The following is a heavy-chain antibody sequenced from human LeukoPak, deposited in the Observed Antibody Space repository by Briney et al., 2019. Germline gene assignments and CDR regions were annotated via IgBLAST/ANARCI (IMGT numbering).Heavy chain of an antibody. D-gene: IGHD3-3*01. CDR3: AREQYYDFRQGTYYYYYYMDV. Sequence: GGSLRLSCAASGFTFSSYWMSWVRQAPGKGLEWVANIKQDGSEEYYVDSVKGRFTISRDNAKNSLYLQMNSLRAEDTAVYYCAREQYYDFRQGTYYYYYYMDVWGKGTTVTVSS. J-gene: IGHJ6*03. CDR2: IKQDGSEE. CDR1: GFTFSSYW. V-gene: IGHV3-7*01.